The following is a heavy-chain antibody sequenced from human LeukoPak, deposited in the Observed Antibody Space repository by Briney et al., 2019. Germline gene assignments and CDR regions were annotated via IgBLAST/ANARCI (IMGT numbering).Heavy chain of an antibody. CDR1: GYTSTSYY. CDR3: ASSVYQSRVVPVQNAFDI. V-gene: IGHV1-46*01. J-gene: IGHJ3*02. D-gene: IGHD2-2*01. CDR2: INPSGGST. Sequence: GASVKVSCKASGYTSTSYYMHWVRQAPGQGLEWMGIINPSGGSTSYAQKFQGRVTMTRDTSTSTVYMELSSLRSEDTAVYYCASSVYQSRVVPVQNAFDIWGQGTMVTVSS.